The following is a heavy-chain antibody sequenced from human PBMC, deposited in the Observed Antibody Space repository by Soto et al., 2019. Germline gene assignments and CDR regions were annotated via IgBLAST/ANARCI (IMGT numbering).Heavy chain of an antibody. J-gene: IGHJ6*03. V-gene: IGHV4-4*02. CDR3: ASATMVRGVTPYYYYYMDV. D-gene: IGHD3-10*01. Sequence: PSETLSLTCAVSSGSISSSNWWSWVRQPPGKGLEWIGEIYHSGSTNYNPSLKSRVTISVDKSKNQFSLKLSSVTAADTAVYYCASATMVRGVTPYYYYYMDVWGKGTTVTVSS. CDR1: SGSISSSNW. CDR2: IYHSGST.